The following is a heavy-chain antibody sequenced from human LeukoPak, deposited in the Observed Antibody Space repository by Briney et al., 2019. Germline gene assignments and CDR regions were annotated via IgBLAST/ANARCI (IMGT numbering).Heavy chain of an antibody. V-gene: IGHV4-31*03. Sequence: SETLSLTCTVSGGAISSGGYYWSWIRQHPGKGLEWIGYIYYSGTTYYNPSLKSRVTISIDASKNQFSLKLSSVIAADTAVYYCARADVNYGDYVWLRSPFDYWGQGTLVTVSS. D-gene: IGHD4-17*01. CDR1: GGAISSGGYY. CDR2: IYYSGTT. CDR3: ARADVNYGDYVWLRSPFDY. J-gene: IGHJ4*02.